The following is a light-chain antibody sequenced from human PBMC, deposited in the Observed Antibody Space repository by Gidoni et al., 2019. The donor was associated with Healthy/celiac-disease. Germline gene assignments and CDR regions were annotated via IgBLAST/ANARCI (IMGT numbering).Light chain of an antibody. CDR2: GNS. J-gene: IGLJ2*01. CDR1: SSNIGAGYD. V-gene: IGLV1-40*01. CDR3: QSYDSSMSAVV. Sequence: HSVLTQPPSVSRAPGHRVTISCTGSSSNIGAGYDVHWYQQLPGTAPKLLIYGNSNRPSGVPDRFSGYKYGTSASLAITGVQDEDEADYYCQSYDSSMSAVVFGGGTKLTVL.